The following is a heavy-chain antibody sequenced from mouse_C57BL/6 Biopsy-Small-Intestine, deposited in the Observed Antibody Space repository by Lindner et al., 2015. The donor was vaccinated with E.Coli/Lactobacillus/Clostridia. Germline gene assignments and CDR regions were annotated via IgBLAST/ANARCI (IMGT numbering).Heavy chain of an antibody. CDR2: INPNYGAT. J-gene: IGHJ4*01. CDR1: GYSFTDYN. D-gene: IGHD1-1*01. Sequence: QLQESGPELVKPGASVKISCKASGYSFTDYNMNWVKQSNGKSLEWIGVINPNYGATSYNQKFKGKATLTVDQSSSTAYMQLNSLTSEDSAVYYCAIPLITPYAMDYWGQGTSVTVSS. V-gene: IGHV1-39*01. CDR3: AIPLITPYAMDY.